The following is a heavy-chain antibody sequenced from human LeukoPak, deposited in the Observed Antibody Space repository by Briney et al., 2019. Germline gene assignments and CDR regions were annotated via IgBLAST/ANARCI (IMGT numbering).Heavy chain of an antibody. V-gene: IGHV3-33*01. D-gene: IGHD5-18*01. J-gene: IGHJ4*02. CDR3: ARSAIGYYFFDS. Sequence: GGSLRLSCSASGFTFTAHDMHWVRQAPGKGLEWVAVIWSDGSNRYYADSVKGRFTLSRDNSMNTLFLQMNSVRAEDTAVYYCARSAIGYYFFDSWGPGALVTVSS. CDR1: GFTFTAHD. CDR2: IWSDGSNR.